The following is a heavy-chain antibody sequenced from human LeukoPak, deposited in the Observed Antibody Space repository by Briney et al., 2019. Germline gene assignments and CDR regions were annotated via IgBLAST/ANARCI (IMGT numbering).Heavy chain of an antibody. CDR3: AKDKFDGSGSYYFDY. J-gene: IGHJ4*02. V-gene: IGHV3-43D*03. CDR2: ISWDGGRT. D-gene: IGHD3-10*01. Sequence: GGSLRLSCAASGFTFDDYAMHWFRQAPGKGLEWVSLISWDGGRTYYADSVEGRFTISRDNSKNSLYLQMSSLRAEDTALYYCAKDKFDGSGSYYFDYWGQGTLVTVSS. CDR1: GFTFDDYA.